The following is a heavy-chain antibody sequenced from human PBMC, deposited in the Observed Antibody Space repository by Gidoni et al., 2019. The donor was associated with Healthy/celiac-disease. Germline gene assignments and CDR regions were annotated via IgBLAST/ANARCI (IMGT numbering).Heavy chain of an antibody. J-gene: IGHJ4*02. V-gene: IGHV3-30-3*01. D-gene: IGHD2-15*01. CDR2: ISYDGSNK. CDR3: ARTGVGG. Sequence: QVQLVESGGGVVQPGRSLRLSCAASGFTFSSYAMHWVRQAPGKGLEWVAVISYDGSNKYYADSVKGRFTISRDNSKNTLYLQMNSLRAEDTAVYYCARTGVGGWGQGTLVTVSS. CDR1: GFTFSSYA.